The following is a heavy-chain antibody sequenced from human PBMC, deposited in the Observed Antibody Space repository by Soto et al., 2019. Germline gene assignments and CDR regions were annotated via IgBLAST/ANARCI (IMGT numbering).Heavy chain of an antibody. D-gene: IGHD5-18*01. Sequence: PSETLSLTCTVSGGSINSYYWSWIRKSPGKGLEWIGYTYDNGSTNYNPSLKSRVSISVDTSKNQFSLKLSSVTAADTAVYYCARNGYSYVNHYFDYWGHGTLVTVSS. CDR2: TYDNGST. V-gene: IGHV4-59*01. CDR3: ARNGYSYVNHYFDY. J-gene: IGHJ4*01. CDR1: GGSINSYY.